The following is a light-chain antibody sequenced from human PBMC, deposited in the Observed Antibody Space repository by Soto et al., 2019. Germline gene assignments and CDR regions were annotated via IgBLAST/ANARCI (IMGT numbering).Light chain of an antibody. CDR3: QQSYSTLRT. Sequence: DIQMTQSPSSVSASVGDRVTITCRASQSISSYLNWYQQKPGKAPKLLIYAASNLQSGVPSRFSGSGSGTDFTLTISSLQPEDFATYYCQQSYSTLRTFGQGTKVEIK. CDR1: QSISSY. V-gene: IGKV1-39*01. J-gene: IGKJ1*01. CDR2: AAS.